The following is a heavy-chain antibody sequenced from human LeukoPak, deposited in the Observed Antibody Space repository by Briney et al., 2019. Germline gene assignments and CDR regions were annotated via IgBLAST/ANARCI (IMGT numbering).Heavy chain of an antibody. CDR1: GFTFSTYS. CDR2: ISSSSSTI. D-gene: IGHD3-22*01. Sequence: GGSLRLSCAASGFTFSTYSMNWVRQAPGKGLEWVSYISSSSSTIYYADSVKGRFTISRDNAENSLYLQMNSLRAEDTAVYYCARGSTYYDSSGQVPFDYWGQGTLVTVSS. V-gene: IGHV3-48*01. CDR3: ARGSTYYDSSGQVPFDY. J-gene: IGHJ4*02.